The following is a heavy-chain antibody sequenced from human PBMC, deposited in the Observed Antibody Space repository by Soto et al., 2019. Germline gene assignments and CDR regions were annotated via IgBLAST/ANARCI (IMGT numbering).Heavy chain of an antibody. Sequence: ASVKVSCKASGYSFTNNDVSWVRQATGQGLGWMGWMNPGSGDTGYAQKFQGRVTMTRDISIATAYMELSSLRSDDTAIYYCARMATVGSLTWFDPLGKGAVVTVSS. CDR2: MNPGSGDT. J-gene: IGHJ5*02. V-gene: IGHV1-8*01. D-gene: IGHD3-10*01. CDR3: ARMATVGSLTWFDP. CDR1: GYSFTNND.